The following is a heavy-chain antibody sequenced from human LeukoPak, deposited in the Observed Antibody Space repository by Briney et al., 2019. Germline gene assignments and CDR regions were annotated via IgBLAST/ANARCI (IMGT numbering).Heavy chain of an antibody. Sequence: ASVKVSCKASGYTFTSYAMNWVRQAPGQGLEWMGWINTNTGNPTYAQGFTGRFVFSLDTSVSTAYLQICSLKAEDTAVYYCAREFKWLGRYYYYYYGMDVWGQGTMVTVSS. J-gene: IGHJ6*02. V-gene: IGHV7-4-1*01. CDR2: INTNTGNP. D-gene: IGHD6-19*01. CDR3: AREFKWLGRYYYYYYGMDV. CDR1: GYTFTSYA.